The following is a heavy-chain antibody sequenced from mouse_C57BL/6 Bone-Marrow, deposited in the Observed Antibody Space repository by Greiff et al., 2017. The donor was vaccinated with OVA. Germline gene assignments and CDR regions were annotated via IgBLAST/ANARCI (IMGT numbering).Heavy chain of an antibody. CDR1: GYTFTSYW. CDR3: AIYYSNFPPY. V-gene: IGHV1-55*01. D-gene: IGHD2-5*01. Sequence: QVQLQQSGAELVKPGASVKMSCKASGYTFTSYWITWVKQRPGQGLEWIGDIYPGSGSTNYNEKLKSKATLTVDTSSSTAYMQLSSLTSEDSAVYYCAIYYSNFPPYWGQGTLVTVSA. J-gene: IGHJ3*01. CDR2: IYPGSGST.